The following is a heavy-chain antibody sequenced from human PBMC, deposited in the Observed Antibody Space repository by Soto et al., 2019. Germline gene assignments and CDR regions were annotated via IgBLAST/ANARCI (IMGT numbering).Heavy chain of an antibody. D-gene: IGHD3-10*01. CDR1: GYTFTSYA. J-gene: IGHJ4*02. Sequence: QVQLVQSGAEVKKPGASVKVSCKASGYTFTSYAMHWVRQAPGQRLEWMGWINAGNGNTKYSQKFQGRVTITRDTSASSAYMELSSLRSEDTAVYYCARDLTELSGSPDYWGQGTLVTVSS. CDR2: INAGNGNT. CDR3: ARDLTELSGSPDY. V-gene: IGHV1-3*01.